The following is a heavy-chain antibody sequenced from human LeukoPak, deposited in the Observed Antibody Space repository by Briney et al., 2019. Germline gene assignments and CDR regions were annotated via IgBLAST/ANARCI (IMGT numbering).Heavy chain of an antibody. D-gene: IGHD3-22*01. V-gene: IGHV3-23*01. CDR3: AKSRGVTMIVVVPFDY. CDR1: EFTFSSYA. CDR2: ISGSGGST. J-gene: IGHJ4*02. Sequence: GGSLRLSCAASEFTFSSYAVSWVRQAPGKGLEWVSAISGSGGSTYYADSVKGRFTISRDNSKNTLYLQMNSLRAEDTAVYYCAKSRGVTMIVVVPFDYWGQGTLVTVSS.